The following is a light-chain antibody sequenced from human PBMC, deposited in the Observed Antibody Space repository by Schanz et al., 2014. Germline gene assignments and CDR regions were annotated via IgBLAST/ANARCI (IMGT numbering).Light chain of an antibody. CDR2: GAS. Sequence: EIVLTQSPGTLSFSPGERATLSCRASQSVSGSYLAWYQQKPGQAPRLFIYGASSRATGIPDRFSGSGSGTDFTLTISRQEPEDFAMYYCQQYGGSYTFGQGTKLEIK. J-gene: IGKJ2*01. V-gene: IGKV3-20*01. CDR1: QSVSGSY. CDR3: QQYGGSYT.